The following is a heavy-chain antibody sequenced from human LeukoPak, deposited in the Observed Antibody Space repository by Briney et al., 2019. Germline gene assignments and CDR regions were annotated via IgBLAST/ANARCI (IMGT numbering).Heavy chain of an antibody. Sequence: ASVKVSCKASGYSFTSHYMHWVRQAPGQGLEWMGLINPSGSSTLYAQKFQGRVTMTRDMSTTTDYMELSSLRSEDTAVYYCARGTPYDPPYNWFDPWGQGTLVTVSS. CDR1: GYSFTSHY. CDR2: INPSGSST. J-gene: IGHJ5*02. V-gene: IGHV1-46*01. D-gene: IGHD3-3*01. CDR3: ARGTPYDPPYNWFDP.